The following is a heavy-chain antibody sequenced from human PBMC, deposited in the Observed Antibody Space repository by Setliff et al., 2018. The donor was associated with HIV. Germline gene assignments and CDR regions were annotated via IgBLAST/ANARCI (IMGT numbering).Heavy chain of an antibody. CDR2: IIPIFDTT. CDR1: GDTFSSYA. J-gene: IGHJ6*02. Sequence: SVKVSCKASGDTFSSYAISWVRQAPGQGPEWMGGIIPIFDTTNYAQSFQGRVTITADESTNTVYMELRSLRPEDTAVYYCAREKGKVDSSMVLYYYYGMDVWGQGTTVTVSS. V-gene: IGHV1-69*13. CDR3: AREKGKVDSSMVLYYYYGMDV. D-gene: IGHD5-18*01.